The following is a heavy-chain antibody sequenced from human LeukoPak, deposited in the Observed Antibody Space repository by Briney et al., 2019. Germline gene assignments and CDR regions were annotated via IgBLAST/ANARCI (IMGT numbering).Heavy chain of an antibody. CDR2: IYHSGST. V-gene: IGHV4-38-2*02. Sequence: SETLSLTCTVSGYSISSGYYWGWIRPPPGKGLEWIGSIYHSGSTYHNPSLKSRVTISVDTSKNQFSLKLSSVTAADTAVYYCARVSTGDIVVVPAQYYFDYWGQGTLVTVSS. CDR1: GYSISSGYY. CDR3: ARVSTGDIVVVPAQYYFDY. J-gene: IGHJ4*02. D-gene: IGHD2-2*01.